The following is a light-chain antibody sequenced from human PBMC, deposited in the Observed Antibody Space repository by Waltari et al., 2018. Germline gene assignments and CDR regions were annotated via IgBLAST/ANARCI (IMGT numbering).Light chain of an antibody. CDR2: YDS. J-gene: IGLJ2*01. Sequence: SYVVTPSPSVSVAPGQTARITRGGDNLGRISGHWYQQRPGQAPVLVISYDSDRPSGIPERFSGSNSGNTATLTISWVEAEDEADYYCLVWHSTIDHQGVFGGGTKLTVL. V-gene: IGLV3-21*04. CDR3: LVWHSTIDHQGV. CDR1: NLGRIS.